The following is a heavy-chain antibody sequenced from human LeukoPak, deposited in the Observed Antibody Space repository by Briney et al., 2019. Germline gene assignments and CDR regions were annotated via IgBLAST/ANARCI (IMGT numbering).Heavy chain of an antibody. CDR1: GYTFTSYG. J-gene: IGHJ4*02. Sequence: AASVKVSCKASGYTFTSYGISWVRQAPGQGLEWMGWISAYNGNTNYAQKLQGRVTMTTDTSTSTAYMELRSLRSDDTAVYYCARGHSSGWRRTWPFDYWGQGTLVTVSS. CDR2: ISAYNGNT. V-gene: IGHV1-18*01. CDR3: ARGHSSGWRRTWPFDY. D-gene: IGHD6-19*01.